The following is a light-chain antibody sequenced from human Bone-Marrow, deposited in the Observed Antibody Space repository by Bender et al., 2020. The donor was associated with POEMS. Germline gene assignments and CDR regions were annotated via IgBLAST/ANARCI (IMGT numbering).Light chain of an antibody. Sequence: QSALTQPASVSASPGQSITISCTGTTGDVGGYNYVSWYQQHPGKAPKLIIYDVSSRPSGVSNRFSGSKSGNTATLTISRVEGGDEADYFCQVWDSDSDHFVFGTGT. CDR1: TGDVGGYNY. CDR3: QVWDSDSDHFV. V-gene: IGLV2-14*03. CDR2: DVS. J-gene: IGLJ1*01.